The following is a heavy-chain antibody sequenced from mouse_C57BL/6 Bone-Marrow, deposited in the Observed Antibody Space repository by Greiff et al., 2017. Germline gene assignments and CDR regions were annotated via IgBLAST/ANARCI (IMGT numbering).Heavy chain of an antibody. D-gene: IGHD4-1*01. Sequence: QVQLQQPGAELVRPGSSVKLSCKASGYTFTSYWMHWVKQRPIQGLEWIGNIDPSDSETHYNQKFKDKATLTVDQSSSTAYMQLSSLTSEDSAVYYCARYPSSWDDWYFDVWGTGTTVTVSS. CDR1: GYTFTSYW. J-gene: IGHJ1*03. CDR2: IDPSDSET. CDR3: ARYPSSWDDWYFDV. V-gene: IGHV1-52*01.